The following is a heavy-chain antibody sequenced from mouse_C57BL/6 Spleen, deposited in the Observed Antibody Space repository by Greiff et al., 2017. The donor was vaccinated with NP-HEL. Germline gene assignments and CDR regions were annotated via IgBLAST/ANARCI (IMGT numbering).Heavy chain of an antibody. CDR2: IHPNSGST. CDR1: GYTFTSYW. Sequence: QVQLKQPGAELVKPGASVKLSCKASGYTFTSYWMHWVKQRPGQGLEWIGMIHPNSGSTNYNEKFKSKATLTVDKSSSTAYMQLSSLTSEDSAVYYCARWGSSLFAYWGQGTLVTVSA. CDR3: ARWGSSLFAY. V-gene: IGHV1-64*01. J-gene: IGHJ3*01. D-gene: IGHD1-1*01.